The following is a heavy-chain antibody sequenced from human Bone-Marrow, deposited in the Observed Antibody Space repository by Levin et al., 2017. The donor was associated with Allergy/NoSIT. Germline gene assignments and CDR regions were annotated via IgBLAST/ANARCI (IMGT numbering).Heavy chain of an antibody. D-gene: IGHD6-19*01. CDR1: GDSISTYY. J-gene: IGHJ5*02. V-gene: IGHV4-59*03. CDR2: IDYSGRT. Sequence: PSETLSLICTVSGDSISTYYWSWIRQPPGKGLEWIGYIDYSGRTNSNPSLKSRVTMSADTSKNQFSLKLISVTAADTAVYYLAKFYTSGWYWLDPWGQGTLVTVSS. CDR3: AKFYTSGWYWLDP.